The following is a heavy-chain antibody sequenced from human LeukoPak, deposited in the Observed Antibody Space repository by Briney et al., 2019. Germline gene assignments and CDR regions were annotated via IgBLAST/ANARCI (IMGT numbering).Heavy chain of an antibody. V-gene: IGHV1-46*01. J-gene: IGHJ4*02. CDR3: ARAYCGGDCFWYYFDY. CDR1: GYTFTSYY. D-gene: IGHD2-21*02. CDR2: INPSGGST. Sequence: ASAKVSCKASGYTFTSYYIHWVRQAPGQRLGWMGIINPSGGSTSYTQKFQGRVTMTRNTSTSTVYMELSSLRSEDTAVYYCARAYCGGDCFWYYFDYWGQGTLVTVSS.